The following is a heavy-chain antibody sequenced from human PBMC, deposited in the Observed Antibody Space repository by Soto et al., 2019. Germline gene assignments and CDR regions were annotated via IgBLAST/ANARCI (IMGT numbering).Heavy chain of an antibody. CDR3: ARDRLLATAGTARHYFGLDV. V-gene: IGHV4-31*03. J-gene: IGHJ6*02. D-gene: IGHD5-18*01. CDR2: IYYSGNT. Sequence: SETLSLTCTVSGGSIRSGGYYWSWVRQNPRRGLEWIGNIYYSGNTYYNPSLKSRLTISVDTSKNQFSLNLSSVTAADTAVYYCARDRLLATAGTARHYFGLDVWGQGTTVTVSS. CDR1: GGSIRSGGYY.